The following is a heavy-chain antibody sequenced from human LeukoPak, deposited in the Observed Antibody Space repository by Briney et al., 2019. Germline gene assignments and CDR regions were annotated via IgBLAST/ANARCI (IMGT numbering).Heavy chain of an antibody. CDR3: ARQPVRYSSSWANWFDP. D-gene: IGHD6-13*01. CDR1: GYSFTSYW. Sequence: GESLKISCKGSGYSFTSYWIGWVRQMPGKGLEWMGIIYPGDTDTRYSPSFQGQVTISADKSISTAYLQWSSLKASDTAMYYCARQPVRYSSSWANWFDPWGQGTLVTVSS. CDR2: IYPGDTDT. V-gene: IGHV5-51*01. J-gene: IGHJ5*02.